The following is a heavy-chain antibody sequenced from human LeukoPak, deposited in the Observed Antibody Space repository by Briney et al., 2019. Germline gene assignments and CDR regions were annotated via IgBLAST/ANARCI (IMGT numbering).Heavy chain of an antibody. CDR1: GFIVSGDF. V-gene: IGHV3-7*03. CDR2: IKRDGSEK. J-gene: IGHJ4*02. Sequence: GGSLRLSCAASGFIVSGDFMSWVRQAPGKGLEWVANIKRDGSEKYYVDSVKGRFTISRDNAKNSLDLQMNSLRVEDTAVYYCARLGPASSGWPESFDYWGQGTLVTVSS. CDR3: ARLGPASSGWPESFDY. D-gene: IGHD6-19*01.